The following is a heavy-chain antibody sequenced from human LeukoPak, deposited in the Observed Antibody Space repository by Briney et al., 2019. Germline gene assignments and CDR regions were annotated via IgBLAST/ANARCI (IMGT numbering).Heavy chain of an antibody. CDR2: ISGSGGST. D-gene: IGHD1-1*01. Sequence: GGSLRLSCAASGFTFSSYAMSWVRQAPGKGLEWVSAISGSGGSTYYADSVKGRFTISRDNSKNTLYLQMNSLRAEDTAVYYCAKKGERATGKLTWFDPWGQGTLVTVSS. CDR1: GFTFSSYA. V-gene: IGHV3-23*01. J-gene: IGHJ5*02. CDR3: AKKGERATGKLTWFDP.